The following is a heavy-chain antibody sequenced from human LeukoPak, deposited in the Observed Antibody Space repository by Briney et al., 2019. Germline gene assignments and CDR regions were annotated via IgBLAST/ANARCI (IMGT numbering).Heavy chain of an antibody. D-gene: IGHD4-17*01. J-gene: IGHJ4*02. CDR2: INPNSGGT. CDR3: ARDINYGDYAFDY. V-gene: IGHV1-2*06. CDR1: GYTFTGYY. Sequence: ASVKVSCKASGYTFTGYYMHWVRQAPGQGIEWLGRINPNSGGTNYAQKFQGRVTMTRDTSISTAYMELSRLRSDDTAVYYCARDINYGDYAFDYWGQGTLVTVSS.